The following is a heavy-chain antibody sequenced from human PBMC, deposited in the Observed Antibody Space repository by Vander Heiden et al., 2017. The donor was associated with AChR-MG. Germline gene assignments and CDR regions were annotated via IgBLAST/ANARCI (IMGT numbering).Heavy chain of an antibody. J-gene: IGHJ4*02. Sequence: QLQLQESGSGLVKPSQTLSLTCAVSGGSISSGGYSWSWIRQPPGKGLEWIGYIYHSGSTYYNPSLKSRVTISVDRSKNQFSLKLSSVTAADTAVYYCARVNHGSGSYTFDYWGQGTLVTVSS. CDR1: GGSISSGGYS. CDR3: ARVNHGSGSYTFDY. D-gene: IGHD3-10*01. CDR2: IYHSGST. V-gene: IGHV4-30-2*01.